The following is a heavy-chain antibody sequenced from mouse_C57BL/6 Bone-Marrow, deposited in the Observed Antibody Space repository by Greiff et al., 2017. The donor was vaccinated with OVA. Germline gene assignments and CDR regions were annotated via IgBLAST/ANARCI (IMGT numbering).Heavy chain of an antibody. Sequence: QVQLQQSGAELVKPGASVKISCKASGYAFSSYWMNWVKQRPGKGLEWIGQIYPGDGDTNYNGKFKGKATLTADKSSSTAYMELRSLTSEDSAVYFCARGRGFGPWFAYWGQGTLVTVSA. CDR1: GYAFSSYW. CDR3: ARGRGFGPWFAY. J-gene: IGHJ3*01. V-gene: IGHV1-80*01. CDR2: IYPGDGDT.